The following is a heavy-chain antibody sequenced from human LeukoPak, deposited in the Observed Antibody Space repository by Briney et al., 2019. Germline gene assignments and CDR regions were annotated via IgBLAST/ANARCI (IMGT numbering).Heavy chain of an antibody. CDR2: IYYSGST. V-gene: IGHV4-39*07. J-gene: IGHJ4*02. CDR3: ARLHDTAFDY. CDR1: GGSISSSSYY. D-gene: IGHD5-18*01. Sequence: SETLSLTCTVSGGSISSSSYYWGWIRQPPGKGLEWIGSIYYSGSTYYNPSLKSRVTISVDTSKNQFSLKLSSVTAADTAVYYCARLHDTAFDYWGQGTLVTVSS.